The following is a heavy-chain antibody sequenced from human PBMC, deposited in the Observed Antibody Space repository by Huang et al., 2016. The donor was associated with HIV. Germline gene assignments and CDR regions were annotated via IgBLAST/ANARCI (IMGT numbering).Heavy chain of an antibody. CDR3: ARQWTILEWLLGLDV. Sequence: QMQLQQRGAGLLKPSETLSLTCGVSGGSFTGNYLTWIRPAPGKGLEWIGEVNDSGDTNYNPSLNGRVTISLDKSNRELSLNLRSVTAADTAVYYCARQWTILEWLLGLDVWGQGTTVIVSS. J-gene: IGHJ6*02. CDR2: VNDSGDT. V-gene: IGHV4-34*02. D-gene: IGHD3-3*01. CDR1: GGSFTGNY.